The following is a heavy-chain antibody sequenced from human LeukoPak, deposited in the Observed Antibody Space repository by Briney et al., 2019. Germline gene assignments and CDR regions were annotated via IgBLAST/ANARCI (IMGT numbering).Heavy chain of an antibody. V-gene: IGHV3-9*03. CDR2: ISWNSGSI. CDR3: AQDCGYSSSSGESYFDY. D-gene: IGHD6-6*01. Sequence: GRSLRLSCAASGFTFDDYAMHWVRQAPGKGLEWVSGISWNSGSIGYADSVKGRFTISRDNAKNSLYLQMNSLRAEDMALYYCAQDCGYSSSSGESYFDYWGQGTLVTVSS. CDR1: GFTFDDYA. J-gene: IGHJ4*02.